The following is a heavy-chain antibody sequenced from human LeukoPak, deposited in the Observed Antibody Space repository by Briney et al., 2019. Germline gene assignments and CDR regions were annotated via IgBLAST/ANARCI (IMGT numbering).Heavy chain of an antibody. CDR1: GYSFTSYW. CDR2: IYPGDSDT. J-gene: IGHJ6*02. V-gene: IGHV5-51*01. D-gene: IGHD3-3*01. CDR3: ARLATSHNYDFWSGYYSPRCYYGMDV. Sequence: GESLKISCKGSGYSFTSYWIGWVRQVPGKGLEWMGIIYPGDSDTRYSPSFQGQVTISADKSISTAYLQWSSLKASDTAMYYCARLATSHNYDFWSGYYSPRCYYGMDVWGQGTTVTVSS.